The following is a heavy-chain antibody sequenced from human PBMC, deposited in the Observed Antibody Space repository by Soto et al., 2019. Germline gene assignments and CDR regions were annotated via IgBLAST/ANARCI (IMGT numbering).Heavy chain of an antibody. J-gene: IGHJ4*02. CDR3: AREYYGVLTGYYNDY. Sequence: EVQLVESGGGLVQSGGSLGLSCVASGFSFRSYWMHWVHQAPGKGLVWVARISSDGTTTTYADSANGRFTVSRDNAANTLYLQMSSLRAEDTAVYYCAREYYGVLTGYYNDYWGQGTLVTVSS. CDR2: ISSDGTTT. V-gene: IGHV3-74*01. D-gene: IGHD3-9*01. CDR1: GFSFRSYW.